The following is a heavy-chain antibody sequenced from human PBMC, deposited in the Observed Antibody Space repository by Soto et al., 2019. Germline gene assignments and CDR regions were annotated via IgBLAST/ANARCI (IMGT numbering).Heavy chain of an antibody. Sequence: SQTLSLTCAISGDSVSSNSAAWNWIRQSPSRGLEWLGRTYYRSKWYNDYAVSVKSRITINPDTSKNQFSLQLNSVTPEDTAVYYCARWGLDYDILTGYYPMGSFDYWGQGTLVTVSS. V-gene: IGHV6-1*01. D-gene: IGHD3-9*01. CDR1: GDSVSSNSAA. CDR3: ARWGLDYDILTGYYPMGSFDY. CDR2: TYYRSKWYN. J-gene: IGHJ4*02.